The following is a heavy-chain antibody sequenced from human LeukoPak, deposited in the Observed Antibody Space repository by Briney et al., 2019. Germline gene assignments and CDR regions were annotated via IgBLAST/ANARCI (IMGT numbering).Heavy chain of an antibody. CDR2: IYYSGST. V-gene: IGHV4-39*01. CDR3: ARSPIAVAGTEYYFDY. D-gene: IGHD6-19*01. Sequence: KPSEALSLTRTVSGGSISSSSYYWGWIRQPPGKGLEWIGSIYYSGSTYYNPSLKSRVTISVDTSKNQFSLKLSSVTAADTAVYYCARSPIAVAGTEYYFDYWGQGTLVTVSS. CDR1: GGSISSSSYY. J-gene: IGHJ4*02.